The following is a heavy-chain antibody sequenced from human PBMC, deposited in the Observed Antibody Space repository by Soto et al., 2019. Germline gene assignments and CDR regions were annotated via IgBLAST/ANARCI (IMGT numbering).Heavy chain of an antibody. J-gene: IGHJ6*02. CDR2: ISSSSSYI. Sequence: PGGSLRLSCAASGFTFSSYSMNWVRQAPGKGLEWVSSISSSSSYIYYADSVKGRFTISRDNAKNSLYLQMNSLRTEDTAVYYFARSALKSYYYYGMDVWGQVTTVTVSS. D-gene: IGHD3-3*02. CDR1: GFTFSSYS. V-gene: IGHV3-21*01. CDR3: ARSALKSYYYYGMDV.